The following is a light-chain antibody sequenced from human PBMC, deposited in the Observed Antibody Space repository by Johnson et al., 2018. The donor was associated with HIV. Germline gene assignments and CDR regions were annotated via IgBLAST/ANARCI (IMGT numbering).Light chain of an antibody. J-gene: IGLJ1*01. CDR2: ENN. V-gene: IGLV1-51*02. CDR1: SSNIGNNY. Sequence: QSVLTQPPSVSAAPGQKVTISCSGSSSNIGNNYVSWYQQIPGTAPKLLIYENNKRPSGIPDRFSGSKSGTSATLGITGLQTGDEADYYCGTWANSLRGYGFGTGTKVTVL. CDR3: GTWANSLRGYG.